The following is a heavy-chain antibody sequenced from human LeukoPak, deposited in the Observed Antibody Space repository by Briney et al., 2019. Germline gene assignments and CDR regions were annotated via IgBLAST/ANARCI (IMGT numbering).Heavy chain of an antibody. Sequence: GGSLRLSCAPSEFPFNNYAMTWVRQAPGKGLEWVSNINDNGGQRHYADSVKGRFTISRDNSKNTLFLQMDSLRAEDTAVYYCAKTQWKVGATDYFDYWGQGILVTVSS. CDR1: EFPFNNYA. V-gene: IGHV3-23*01. J-gene: IGHJ4*02. CDR3: AKTQWKVGATDYFDY. CDR2: INDNGGQR. D-gene: IGHD1-26*01.